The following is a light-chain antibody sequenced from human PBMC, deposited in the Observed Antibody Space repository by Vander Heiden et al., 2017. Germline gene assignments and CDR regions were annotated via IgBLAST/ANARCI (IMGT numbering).Light chain of an antibody. CDR3: QSYDSSLSGVV. J-gene: IGLJ2*01. CDR1: SSNIGAGYD. V-gene: IGLV1-40*01. CDR2: GNS. Sequence: QSVLTQPPSVSGAPGQSVPISCTGSSSNIGAGYDVHGYQQLPGTAPKLLIYGNSNRPSGVPDRFSGSKSGTSASLAITGLQAEDEADYYCQSYDSSLSGVVFGGGTKLTVL.